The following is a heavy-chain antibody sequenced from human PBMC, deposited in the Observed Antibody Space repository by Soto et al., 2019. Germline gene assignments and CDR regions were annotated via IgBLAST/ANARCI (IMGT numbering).Heavy chain of an antibody. CDR3: AKPRIVVVVAATFDY. V-gene: IGHV3-23*01. Sequence: GGSLRLSCAASGFTFSSYAMSWVRQAPGKGLEWVSAISGSGGSTYYADSVKGRFTISRDNSKNTLYLQMNSLRAEDTAVYYCAKPRIVVVVAATFDYWGQGTLVTVSS. D-gene: IGHD2-15*01. CDR1: GFTFSSYA. J-gene: IGHJ4*02. CDR2: ISGSGGST.